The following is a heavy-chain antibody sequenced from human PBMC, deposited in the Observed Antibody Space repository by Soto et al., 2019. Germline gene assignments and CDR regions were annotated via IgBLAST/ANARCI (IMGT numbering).Heavy chain of an antibody. V-gene: IGHV3-11*01. J-gene: IGHJ4*02. CDR3: ARERAYCSSTSCYPHGSGIDY. Sequence: VQLLESGGGLVQPGGSLRLSCAASGFTFSDYYMSWIRQAPGKGLEWVSYISSSGSTIYYADSVKGRFTISRDNAKNSLYLQMNSLRAEDTAVYYCARERAYCSSTSCYPHGSGIDYWGQGTLVTVSS. CDR1: GFTFSDYY. CDR2: ISSSGSTI. D-gene: IGHD2-2*01.